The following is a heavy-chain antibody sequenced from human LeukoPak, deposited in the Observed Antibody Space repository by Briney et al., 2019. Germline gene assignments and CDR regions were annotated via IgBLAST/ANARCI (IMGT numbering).Heavy chain of an antibody. CDR1: GFTFSIYS. CDR3: ARDLDCAFDS. Sequence: PGGSLRLSGAASGFTFSIYSMNWVHQAPGKGLEWVSYIGGTHSNIYYADSVKGRFTISRDDAKNSLYLQMNSLRDEDTAVYYCARDLDCAFDSWGQGTLVTVSS. V-gene: IGHV3-48*02. CDR2: IGGTHSNI. J-gene: IGHJ4*02. D-gene: IGHD2-21*02.